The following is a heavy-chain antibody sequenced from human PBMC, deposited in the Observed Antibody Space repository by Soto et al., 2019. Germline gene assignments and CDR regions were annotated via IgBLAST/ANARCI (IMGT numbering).Heavy chain of an antibody. D-gene: IGHD6-13*01. CDR2: ISAYNGNT. CDR1: GYAFTSYG. J-gene: IGHJ6*02. CDR3: ASLSIAAADPYGMDV. Sequence: QVQLVQSGAEVKKPGASVKVSCNASGYAFTSYGISWVRQAPGQGLEWMGWISAYNGNTNYAQKLQGRVTMTTDTSTSTAYMELRSLRSDDTAVYYCASLSIAAADPYGMDVWGQGTTVTVSS. V-gene: IGHV1-18*01.